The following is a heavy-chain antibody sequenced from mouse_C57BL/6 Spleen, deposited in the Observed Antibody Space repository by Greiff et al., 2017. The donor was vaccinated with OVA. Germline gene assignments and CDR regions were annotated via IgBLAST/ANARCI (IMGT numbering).Heavy chain of an antibody. D-gene: IGHD2-5*01. CDR2: IYPGDGDT. J-gene: IGHJ4*01. Sequence: QVQLQQSGPELVKPGASVKISCKASGYAFSSSWMNWVKQRPGQGLEWIGRIYPGDGDTNYNGKFKGKATLTADKSSSTAYMQLSSLTSEDSAVYFCATAYYRNYDAMDYWGKGTSVTVSS. CDR3: ATAYYRNYDAMDY. CDR1: GYAFSSSW. V-gene: IGHV1-82*01.